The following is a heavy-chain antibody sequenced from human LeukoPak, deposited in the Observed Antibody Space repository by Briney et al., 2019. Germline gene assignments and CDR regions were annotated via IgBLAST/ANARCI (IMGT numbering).Heavy chain of an antibody. J-gene: IGHJ3*02. D-gene: IGHD3-10*01. CDR3: ARVGYYADDAFDI. CDR1: GFTFSSYT. Sequence: GGSLRLSCAASGFTFSSYTMNWVRQAPGKGLEWVSYISSSSSTMYYANSVKGRFTIPRDNAKNSLYLQMNSLRAEDTAVYYCARVGYYADDAFDIWGQGTMVTVSS. V-gene: IGHV3-48*01. CDR2: ISSSSSTM.